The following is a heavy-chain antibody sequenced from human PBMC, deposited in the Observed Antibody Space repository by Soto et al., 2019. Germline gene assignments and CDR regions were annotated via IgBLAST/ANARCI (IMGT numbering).Heavy chain of an antibody. CDR3: ARSQGSSTSLEIYYYYYYGMDV. J-gene: IGHJ6*02. D-gene: IGHD2-2*01. V-gene: IGHV1-69*01. CDR2: IIPIPGTA. CDR1: GGTFGSYA. Sequence: QVQLVQSGAEVKKPGSSVKVSCKASGGTFGSYAISWLLQAPGQGLEWKGGIIPIPGTANYAQKFQGRVTIAADESTSTAYMELSSLRSEDTAVYYCARSQGSSTSLEIYYYYYYGMDVWGQGTTVTVSS.